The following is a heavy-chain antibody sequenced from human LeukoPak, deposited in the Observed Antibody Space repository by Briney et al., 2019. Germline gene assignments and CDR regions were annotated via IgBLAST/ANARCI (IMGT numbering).Heavy chain of an antibody. J-gene: IGHJ6*02. CDR2: IYSGGAT. V-gene: IGHV3-66*01. CDR3: ARDVYYYGSGSYDNAPGGMDV. D-gene: IGHD3-10*01. Sequence: GGSLRLSCAASGFTVSGNYMSWVRQAPGKGLEWVSVIYSGGATYYADSVKGRFTISRDNSKNTLYLQMNSLRAEDTAVYYCARDVYYYGSGSYDNAPGGMDVWGQGTTVTVSS. CDR1: GFTVSGNY.